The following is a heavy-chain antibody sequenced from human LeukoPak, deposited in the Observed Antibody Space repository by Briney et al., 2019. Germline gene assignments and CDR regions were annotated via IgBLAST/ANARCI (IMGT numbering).Heavy chain of an antibody. D-gene: IGHD1-1*01. CDR2: IGATGDT. Sequence: GGSLRLSCAASGLTFSSYDMHWVRQAAGKGLEWVSSIGATGDTYYIDSVKGRFTISRENAKKSLYLQASSLRVEDTAVYFCVLGAYWNDDKNAFHIWGPGTMVIVSS. CDR1: GLTFSSYD. CDR3: VLGAYWNDDKNAFHI. J-gene: IGHJ3*02. V-gene: IGHV3-13*01.